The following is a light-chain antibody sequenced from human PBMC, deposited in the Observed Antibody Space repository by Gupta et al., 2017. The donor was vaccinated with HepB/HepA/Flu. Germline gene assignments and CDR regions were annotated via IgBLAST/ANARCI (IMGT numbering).Light chain of an antibody. CDR3: CSYAGRRILVV. CDR1: SSDVEIYNF. J-gene: IGLJ2*01. V-gene: IGLV2-23*02. CDR2: EVS. Sequence: QSALTQPASVSGSPGQSITISCTGTSSDVEIYNFVSWYQQHPGKPPRLMIFEVSKRPSGVSNRFSGSKSGNTASLTISGLQAEDEADYYCCSYAGRRILVVFGGGTKRTVL.